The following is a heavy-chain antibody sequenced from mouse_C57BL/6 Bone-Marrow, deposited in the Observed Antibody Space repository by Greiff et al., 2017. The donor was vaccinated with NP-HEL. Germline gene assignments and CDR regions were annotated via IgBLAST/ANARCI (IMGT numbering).Heavy chain of an antibody. CDR2: IDPEDGET. CDR1: GFNIKDYY. D-gene: IGHD1-1*01. CDR3: APFITTVVAPYWYFDV. V-gene: IGHV14-2*01. J-gene: IGHJ1*03. Sequence: EVKLQESGAELVKPGASVKLSCTASGFNIKDYYMHWVKQRTEQGLEWIGRIDPEDGETKYAPKFQGKATITADTSSNTAYLQLSSLTSEDTAVYYCAPFITTVVAPYWYFDVWGTGTTVTVSS.